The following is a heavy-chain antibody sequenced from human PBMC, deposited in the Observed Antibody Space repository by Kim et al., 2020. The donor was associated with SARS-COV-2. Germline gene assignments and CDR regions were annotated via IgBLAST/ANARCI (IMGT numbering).Heavy chain of an antibody. J-gene: IGHJ3*02. CDR2: IYYSGST. Sequence: SETLSLTCTVSGGSISSGGYYWSWIRQHPGKGLEWIGYIYYSGSTYYNPSLKSRVTISVDTSKNQFSLKLSSVTAADTAVYYCARARKQQGVIDAFDIWGQWTMVTVSS. CDR1: GGSISSGGYY. D-gene: IGHD6-13*01. V-gene: IGHV4-31*03. CDR3: ARARKQQGVIDAFDI.